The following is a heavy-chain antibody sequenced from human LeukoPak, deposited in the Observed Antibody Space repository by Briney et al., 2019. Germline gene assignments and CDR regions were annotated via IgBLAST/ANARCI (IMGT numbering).Heavy chain of an antibody. V-gene: IGHV3-30*04. D-gene: IGHD2-2*01. CDR3: AKEGTPQASTWYDL. J-gene: IGHJ5*02. Sequence: PGGSLRLSCAASGFTFSSYAMHWVRQAPGKGLEWVAVISYEGGTQHYADSVKGRFIISRDNPRNTLYLQMNNLRTEDTAVYYCAKEGTPQASTWYDLWGQGTQVIVSS. CDR2: ISYEGGTQ. CDR1: GFTFSSYA.